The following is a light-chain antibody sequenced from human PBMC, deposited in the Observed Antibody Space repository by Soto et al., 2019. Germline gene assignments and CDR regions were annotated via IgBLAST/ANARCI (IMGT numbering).Light chain of an antibody. CDR1: QNINNY. V-gene: IGKV1-33*01. J-gene: IGKJ5*01. CDR3: QQYENLPT. CDR2: DAS. Sequence: DIGMTQSRSSLSASVGDRFTITCQASQNINNYLNWYQQKPGRAPKLLIYDASNLEAGVPSRFRGSGSGTDFTFTISRLQPEDIATYYCQQYENLPTFGQGTRLEI.